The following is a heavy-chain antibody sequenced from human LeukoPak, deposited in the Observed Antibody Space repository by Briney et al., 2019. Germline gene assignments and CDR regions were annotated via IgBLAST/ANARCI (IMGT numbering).Heavy chain of an antibody. J-gene: IGHJ6*02. V-gene: IGHV3-30-3*01. Sequence: PGRSLRLSCAASGFTFSSYAMHWVRQAPGKGLEWVAVISYDGSNKYYADSVKGRFTISRDNSKNTLYPQMNSLRAEDTAVYYCAREEDRLRYFDWLLSRPYYYYGMDVWGQGTTVTVSS. CDR3: AREEDRLRYFDWLLSRPYYYYGMDV. CDR1: GFTFSSYA. CDR2: ISYDGSNK. D-gene: IGHD3-9*01.